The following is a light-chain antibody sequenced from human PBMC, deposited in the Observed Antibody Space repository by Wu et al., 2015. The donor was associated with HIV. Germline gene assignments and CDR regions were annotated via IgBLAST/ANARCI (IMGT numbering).Light chain of an antibody. CDR3: QQSITWPLT. CDR2: DAS. J-gene: IGKJ5*01. V-gene: IGKV3D-20*02. CDR1: QSVSSNY. Sequence: EIVLTQSPGTLSLSPGDRATLSCRASQSVSSNYLAWYQQKPGQAPRLLIYDASNRATGIPARFSGSGSGTDFTLAINSLEPEDFAVYYCQQSITWPLTFGQGTRLEIK.